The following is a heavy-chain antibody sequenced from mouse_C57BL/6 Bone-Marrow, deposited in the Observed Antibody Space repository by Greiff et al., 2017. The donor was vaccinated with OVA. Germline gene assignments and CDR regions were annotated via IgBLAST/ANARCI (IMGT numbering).Heavy chain of an antibody. CDR2: ISYDGSN. V-gene: IGHV3-6*01. Sequence: EVKLQESGPGLVKPSQSLSLTCSVTGYSITSGYYWNWIRQFPGNKLEWMGYISYDGSNNSNPSLKNRIPITRDTSKNQFFLKLNSVTTEDTATYYCARPPITTVVATNAMDYWGQGTSVTVSS. J-gene: IGHJ4*01. D-gene: IGHD1-1*01. CDR1: GYSITSGYY. CDR3: ARPPITTVVATNAMDY.